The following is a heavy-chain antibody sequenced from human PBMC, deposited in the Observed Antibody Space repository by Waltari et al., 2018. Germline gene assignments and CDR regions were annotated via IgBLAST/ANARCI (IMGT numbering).Heavy chain of an antibody. CDR1: GVSITSNRHY. Sequence: QLQLQESGPGLVKPSETLSLTCSVSGVSITSNRHYWAWIRQPPGQGLEWIATMSYSGHTYSGPSRESRVTVSRDTSKNQLSLKVVSVTAADTAVYYCATYIGASVGTAAFDVWGQGTMVTVSS. J-gene: IGHJ3*01. CDR2: MSYSGHT. CDR3: ATYIGASVGTAAFDV. D-gene: IGHD5-12*01. V-gene: IGHV4-39*01.